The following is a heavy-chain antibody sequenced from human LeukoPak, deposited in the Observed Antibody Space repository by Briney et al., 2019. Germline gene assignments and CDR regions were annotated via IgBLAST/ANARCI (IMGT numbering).Heavy chain of an antibody. Sequence: PGGSLRLSCAASGFTFSSYGMHWVRQAPGKGLEWVAVIWYDGSNKYYADSVKGRFTISRDNSKNTLYLQMNSLRAEDTAVYYCARSTSYQPLPYTLSSYYFDYWGQGTLVTVSS. CDR2: IWYDGSNK. D-gene: IGHD2-2*01. CDR1: GFTFSSYG. CDR3: ARSTSYQPLPYTLSSYYFDY. J-gene: IGHJ4*02. V-gene: IGHV3-33*01.